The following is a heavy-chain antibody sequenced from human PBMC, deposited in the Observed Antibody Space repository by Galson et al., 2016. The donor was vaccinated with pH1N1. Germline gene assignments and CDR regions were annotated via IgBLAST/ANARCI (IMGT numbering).Heavy chain of an antibody. Sequence: TLSLTCSVSGGSVTSYYWNWIRQPAGKGLEYIGRIYASGADNYNPSLKSRISMSVDTSKNQVSLKLSSVTAADTAVYYCARADNWNHHSDAFDIWGQGTMVMVSS. CDR1: GGSVTSYY. D-gene: IGHD1-14*01. V-gene: IGHV4-4*07. J-gene: IGHJ3*02. CDR2: IYASGAD. CDR3: ARADNWNHHSDAFDI.